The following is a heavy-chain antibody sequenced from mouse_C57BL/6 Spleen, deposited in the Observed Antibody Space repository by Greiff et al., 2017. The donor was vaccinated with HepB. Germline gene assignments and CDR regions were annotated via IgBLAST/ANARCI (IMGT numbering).Heavy chain of an antibody. CDR3: TRAYDYDEGFAY. J-gene: IGHJ3*01. Sequence: VQLQQSGAELVRPGASVTLSCKASGYTFTDYEMHWVKQTPVHGLEWIGAIDPETGGTAYNQKFKGKAILTADKSSSTAYMELRSLTSEDSAVYYCTRAYDYDEGFAYWGQGTLVTVSA. V-gene: IGHV1-15*01. D-gene: IGHD2-4*01. CDR2: IDPETGGT. CDR1: GYTFTDYE.